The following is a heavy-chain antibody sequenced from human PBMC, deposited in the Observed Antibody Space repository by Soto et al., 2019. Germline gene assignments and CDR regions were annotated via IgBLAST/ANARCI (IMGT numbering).Heavy chain of an antibody. J-gene: IGHJ6*02. Sequence: GESLKISCKGSGYSFTSYWISWVRQMPGKGLEWMGRIDPSDSYTNYSPSFQGHVTISADKSISTAYLQWSSLKASDTAMYYCARHPTNYGSGSSSLNYYYYGMDVRGQGTTVTVSS. D-gene: IGHD3-10*01. CDR1: GYSFTSYW. V-gene: IGHV5-10-1*01. CDR3: ARHPTNYGSGSSSLNYYYYGMDV. CDR2: IDPSDSYT.